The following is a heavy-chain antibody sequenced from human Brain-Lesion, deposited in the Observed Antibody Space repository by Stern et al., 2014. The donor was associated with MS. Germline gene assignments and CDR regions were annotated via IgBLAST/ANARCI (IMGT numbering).Heavy chain of an antibody. CDR3: ATYYYDSTGYNDF. Sequence: VQLVESGAEVKKPGASVKVSCKASGYTFTGYYMHWVRQAPGQGLEWMGWINPKSGGTNYAQNFQGWVTITRDTSINTAYMELSRLRSDDTAVYYCATYYYDSTGYNDFWGQGTLVTVSS. CDR2: INPKSGGT. J-gene: IGHJ4*02. V-gene: IGHV1-2*04. D-gene: IGHD3-22*01. CDR1: GYTFTGYY.